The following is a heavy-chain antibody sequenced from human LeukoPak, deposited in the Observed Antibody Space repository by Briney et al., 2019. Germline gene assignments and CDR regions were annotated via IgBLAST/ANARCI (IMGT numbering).Heavy chain of an antibody. V-gene: IGHV4-31*03. CDR1: GGSINCGGYY. CDR3: ARGAAYCGGDCYPRWFDP. CDR2: IYYSGTT. Sequence: SQTLSLACTVSGGSINCGGYYWTWIRQHPGKGLEWIGYIYYSGTTYYNPSLKSRVTISVDTSKNQFSLNLNSVTAADTAVYYCARGAAYCGGDCYPRWFDPWGQGTLVTVSS. D-gene: IGHD2-21*02. J-gene: IGHJ5*02.